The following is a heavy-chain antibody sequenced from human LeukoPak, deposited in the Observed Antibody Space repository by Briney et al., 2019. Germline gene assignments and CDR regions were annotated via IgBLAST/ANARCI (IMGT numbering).Heavy chain of an antibody. CDR1: GGSFSGYY. V-gene: IGHV4-34*01. J-gene: IGHJ6*03. CDR2: INHSGST. Sequence: SETLSLTCAVYGGSFSGYYWSWIRQPPGKGLEWIGEINHSGSTNYNPSLKSRVTISVDTSKNQFSLKLSSVTAADTAVYYCAGQRAVYYYYMDVWGKGTTVTVSS. CDR3: AGQRAVYYYYMDV.